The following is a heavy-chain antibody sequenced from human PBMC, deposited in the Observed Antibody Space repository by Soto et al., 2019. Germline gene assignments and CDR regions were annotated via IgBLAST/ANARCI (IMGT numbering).Heavy chain of an antibody. D-gene: IGHD6-13*01. J-gene: IGHJ6*02. Sequence: QVTLKESGPVLVKPTETLTLTCTVSGFSLSNARMGVSWIRQPPGKALEWLAHIFSNDEKSYSTSLKSRLNISKGTSKSQVVLTMTNMDPVDTATYYCARIHWEEYSSSWYLCYGMDVWGQGTTVTVSS. CDR1: GFSLSNARMG. CDR3: ARIHWEEYSSSWYLCYGMDV. CDR2: IFSNDEK. V-gene: IGHV2-26*01.